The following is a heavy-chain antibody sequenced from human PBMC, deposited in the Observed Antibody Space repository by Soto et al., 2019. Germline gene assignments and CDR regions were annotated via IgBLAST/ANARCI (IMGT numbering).Heavy chain of an antibody. V-gene: IGHV4-4*02. D-gene: IGHD6-19*01. CDR2: IYYSGGT. J-gene: IGHJ4*02. CDR1: GDSINSNYC. CDR3: ARDTGWGLGY. Sequence: QVQLQESGPGLVRPSGTLSLTCAVSGDSINSNYCWTWVRQPPGKGLEWIAEIYYSGGTSYNPSLKSRVTISMDKYKNQFSLNLTSVTAADTATYYCARDTGWGLGYWGQGTLVTVSS.